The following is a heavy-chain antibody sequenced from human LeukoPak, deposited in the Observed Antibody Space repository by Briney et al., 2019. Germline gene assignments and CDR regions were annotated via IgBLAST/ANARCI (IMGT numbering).Heavy chain of an antibody. J-gene: IGHJ4*02. D-gene: IGHD3-22*01. CDR2: IYYSGST. Sequence: SETLSLTCTVSGGSISSSSYYWGWIRQPPGKGLEWIGSIYYSGSTYYNPSLKSRVTISVDTSKNQFSLKLSSVTAADTAVYYCASFSYYDSSSWGQGTLVTVPS. CDR1: GGSISSSSYY. V-gene: IGHV4-39*01. CDR3: ASFSYYDSSS.